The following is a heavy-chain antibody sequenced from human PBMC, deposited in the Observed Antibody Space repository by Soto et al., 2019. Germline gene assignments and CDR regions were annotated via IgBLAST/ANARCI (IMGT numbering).Heavy chain of an antibody. CDR3: AKDGGDAFYYYSMDV. CDR1: GFTFSSYA. V-gene: IGHV3-23*01. CDR2: LSGSGGST. Sequence: EVHLLESGGGLVQPGGSLRLSCAASGFTFSSYAMSWVRQAPGKGLEWVSALSGSGGSTYYADSVKGRFTISRDNSKNTLYLQMNSLRAEDTAVYYCAKDGGDAFYYYSMDVWGKGTTVTVSS. D-gene: IGHD2-21*02. J-gene: IGHJ6*03.